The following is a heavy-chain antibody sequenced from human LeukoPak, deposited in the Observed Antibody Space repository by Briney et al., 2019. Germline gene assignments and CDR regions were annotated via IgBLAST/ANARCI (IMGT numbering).Heavy chain of an antibody. Sequence: GGSLRLSCAASGFTFDDYAMHWARQAPGKGLEWVSGISWNSGSIGYADSVKGRFTISRDNAKNSLYLQMNSLRAEDTALYYCAKDISPGGIAVAGGYYFDYWGQGTLVTVSS. CDR1: GFTFDDYA. CDR3: AKDISPGGIAVAGGYYFDY. CDR2: ISWNSGSI. J-gene: IGHJ4*02. D-gene: IGHD6-19*01. V-gene: IGHV3-9*01.